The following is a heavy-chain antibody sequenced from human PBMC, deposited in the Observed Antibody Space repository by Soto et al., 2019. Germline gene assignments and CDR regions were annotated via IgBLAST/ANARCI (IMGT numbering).Heavy chain of an antibody. CDR3: AKEPARSTTVTTYYFDY. D-gene: IGHD4-17*01. Sequence: PGGSLRLSCAASGFTFSSYAMSWVRQAPGKGLEWVSAISGSGGSTYYADSVKGRFTISRDNSKNTLYLQMNSLRAEDTAVYYCAKEPARSTTVTTYYFDYWGQGTLVTVSS. CDR2: ISGSGGST. CDR1: GFTFSSYA. V-gene: IGHV3-23*01. J-gene: IGHJ4*02.